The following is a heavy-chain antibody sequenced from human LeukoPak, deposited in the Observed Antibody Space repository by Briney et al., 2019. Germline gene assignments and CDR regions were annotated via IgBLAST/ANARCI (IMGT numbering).Heavy chain of an antibody. CDR2: IIPILGIA. CDR1: GGTFSSYA. V-gene: IGHV1-69*04. CDR3: ARDHWDDFWSGYYSDYYYYGMDV. J-gene: IGHJ6*02. D-gene: IGHD3-3*01. Sequence: SVKVSRKASGGTFSSYAISWVRQAPGQGLEWMGRIIPILGIANYAQKFQGRVTITADKSTSTAYMELSSLRSEDTAVYYCARDHWDDFWSGYYSDYYYYGMDVWGQGTTVTVSS.